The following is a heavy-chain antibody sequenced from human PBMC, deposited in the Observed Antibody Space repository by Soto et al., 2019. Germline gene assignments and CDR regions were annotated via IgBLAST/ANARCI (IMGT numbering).Heavy chain of an antibody. CDR1: GYTFTGYY. Sequence: ASVKVSCKASGYTFTGYYMHWVRQAPGQGLEWMGWINPNSGGTNYAQKFQGWVTMTRDTSISTAYMELSRLRSDDTAVYYCTTDYYTTMIVVRFDYWGHGTLVTVSS. CDR2: INPNSGGT. V-gene: IGHV1-2*04. J-gene: IGHJ4*01. D-gene: IGHD3-22*01. CDR3: TTDYYTTMIVVRFDY.